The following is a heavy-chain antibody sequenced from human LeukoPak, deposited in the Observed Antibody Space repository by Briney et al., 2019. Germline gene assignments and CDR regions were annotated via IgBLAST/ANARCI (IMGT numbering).Heavy chain of an antibody. CDR2: ISGDGVYI. CDR3: VKNLGQGAAYDS. Sequence: GGSLRLSCAASGFTFRNNAMTWVRQAPGKGLKWVAAISGDGVYIYYADSVRGLFTISRDNSRTALYLQMNYLTDEDTALYYCVKNLGQGAAYDSWGQGTLVTVSS. CDR1: GFTFRNNA. J-gene: IGHJ4*02. D-gene: IGHD6-13*01. V-gene: IGHV3-23*01.